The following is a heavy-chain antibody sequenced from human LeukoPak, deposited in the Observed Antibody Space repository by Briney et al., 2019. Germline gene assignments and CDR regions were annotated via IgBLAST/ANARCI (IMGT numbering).Heavy chain of an antibody. D-gene: IGHD3-3*01. V-gene: IGHV4-59*01. CDR2: IYYSGST. Sequence: SETLSLTCTVSGGSISSYYWSWIRQPPGKGLEWIGYIYYSGSTNYNPSLKSRVTISVDTSKNQFSLKLSSVTAADTAVYYCARALGTIFGVVHYYYYMDVWGKGTTVTVSS. CDR1: GGSISSYY. J-gene: IGHJ6*03. CDR3: ARALGTIFGVVHYYYYMDV.